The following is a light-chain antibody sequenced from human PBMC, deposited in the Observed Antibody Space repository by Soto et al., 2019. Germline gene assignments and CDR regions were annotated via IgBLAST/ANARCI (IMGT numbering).Light chain of an antibody. V-gene: IGKV1-5*03. Sequence: DIQMTQSPSTLSASVGDRVTITFRASQTISSWLAWYQQKPGKAPKLLIYKASTLKSGVPSRFSGSGFGTEFTLTISSLQPDDFATYYCQQYETYWTFGQGTKVDIK. CDR1: QTISSW. CDR3: QQYETYWT. J-gene: IGKJ1*01. CDR2: KAS.